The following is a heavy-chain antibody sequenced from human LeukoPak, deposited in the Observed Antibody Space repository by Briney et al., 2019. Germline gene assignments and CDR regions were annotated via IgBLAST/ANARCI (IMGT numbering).Heavy chain of an antibody. D-gene: IGHD6-19*01. Sequence: SETLSLTCTVSGASINSGYWSWIRQPAGKGLEWIGRIYTSGNTDYNPSLKSRVTMSGDTSKNQLSLKLSSVTAADTAAYYCAKYSGWYYFDYWGQGTVVSVSS. CDR2: IYTSGNT. CDR1: GASINSGY. V-gene: IGHV4-4*07. J-gene: IGHJ4*02. CDR3: AKYSGWYYFDY.